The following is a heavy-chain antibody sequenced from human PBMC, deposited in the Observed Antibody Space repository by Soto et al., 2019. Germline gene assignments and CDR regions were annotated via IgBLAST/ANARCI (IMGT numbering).Heavy chain of an antibody. CDR1: GGTFSSYT. D-gene: IGHD6-19*01. J-gene: IGHJ4*02. CDR3: ASDLGTSIAVAGGEDY. Sequence: QVQLVQSGAEVKKPGSSVKVSCKASGGTFSSYTISWVRQAPGQGLEWMGRIIPILGIANYAQKFQGRVTITADKSTSTAYMELSSLRSEDTAVYYCASDLGTSIAVAGGEDYWGQGTLVTVSS. CDR2: IIPILGIA. V-gene: IGHV1-69*02.